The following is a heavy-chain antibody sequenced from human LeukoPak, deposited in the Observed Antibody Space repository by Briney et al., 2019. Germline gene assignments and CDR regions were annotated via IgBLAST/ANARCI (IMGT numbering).Heavy chain of an antibody. J-gene: IGHJ4*02. V-gene: IGHV3-21*01. CDR1: VFTFSSYS. CDR3: ARDSLRFSFDY. CDR2: ISSGSKYI. Sequence: GGSLRLSCAASVFTFSSYSMNWVRQAPGKGLEWVSSISSGSKYIYNADSVKGRFTLSRDNAKNSLYLQINSLRAEDTAVYYCARDSLRFSFDYWGQGTLVTVSS. D-gene: IGHD2/OR15-2a*01.